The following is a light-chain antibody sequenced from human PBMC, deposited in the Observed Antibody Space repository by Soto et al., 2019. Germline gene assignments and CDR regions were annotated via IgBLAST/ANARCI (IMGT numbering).Light chain of an antibody. Sequence: DTVLTQSPCTLSLSPGERDTLYCRASQSVSSSYLAWYQQKPGQAPRLLIYGASSRATGIPDRFSGSGSGTDFTLTISRLEPEDFAVYYCQQYGSSRTFGQGTKVDIK. J-gene: IGKJ1*01. V-gene: IGKV3-20*01. CDR1: QSVSSSY. CDR3: QQYGSSRT. CDR2: GAS.